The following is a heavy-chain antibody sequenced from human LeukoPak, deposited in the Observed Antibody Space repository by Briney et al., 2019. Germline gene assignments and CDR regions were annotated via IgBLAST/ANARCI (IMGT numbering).Heavy chain of an antibody. CDR2: ISSSSSSI. CDR1: GFTFSKYD. Sequence: GGSLRLSCAGSGFTFSKYDMNWVRQAPGKGLEWVSYISSSSSSIYYADSVKGRFTISRDNAKNSLYLHMNSLKDEDTAVYYCAASYGSGSYPFDHWGQGTLVTVSS. J-gene: IGHJ4*02. D-gene: IGHD3-10*01. CDR3: AASYGSGSYPFDH. V-gene: IGHV3-48*02.